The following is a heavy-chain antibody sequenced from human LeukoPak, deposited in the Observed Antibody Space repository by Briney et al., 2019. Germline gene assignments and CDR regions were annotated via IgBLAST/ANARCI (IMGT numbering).Heavy chain of an antibody. CDR2: ISGGGSST. Sequence: PGGSLRLSCAASGFTFSSHAMSWVRQAPGKGLEWVSGISGGGSSTYYADSVKGRFTISSDTSKNTLYLQMNSLRAEDTALYYCAKDGRERIPLRSATRAYYFDYWGQGTLVTVSS. CDR3: AKDGRERIPLRSATRAYYFDY. CDR1: GFTFSSHA. V-gene: IGHV3-23*01. J-gene: IGHJ4*02. D-gene: IGHD2-15*01.